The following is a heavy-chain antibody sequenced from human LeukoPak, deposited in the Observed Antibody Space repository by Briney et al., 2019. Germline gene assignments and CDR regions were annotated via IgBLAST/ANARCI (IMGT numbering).Heavy chain of an antibody. D-gene: IGHD3-3*01. Sequence: GGSLRLSCAASGFTFSSYAMTWVRQAPGKWLEWVSSMSSGSRYIYYADSVRGRFTISRDNAKNSLYLLMNSLRAEDTAVYYCTRDRPTGASRVFVVQWGQGTLVTVSS. V-gene: IGHV3-21*01. CDR3: TRDRPTGASRVFVVQ. CDR1: GFTFSSYA. CDR2: MSSGSRYI. J-gene: IGHJ4*02.